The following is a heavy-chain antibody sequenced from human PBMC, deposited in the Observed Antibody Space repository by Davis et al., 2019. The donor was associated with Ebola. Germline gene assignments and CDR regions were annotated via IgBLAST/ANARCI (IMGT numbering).Heavy chain of an antibody. Sequence: SVKVSCKASGGTFSSYAISWVRQAPGQGLEWMGRIIPILGIANYAQKFQGRVTITADTSTSTAYMELSSLRSEDTAVYFCARGTAMATVPFDYWGQGTLVTVSS. J-gene: IGHJ4*02. V-gene: IGHV1-69*04. CDR3: ARGTAMATVPFDY. D-gene: IGHD5-18*01. CDR1: GGTFSSYA. CDR2: IIPILGIA.